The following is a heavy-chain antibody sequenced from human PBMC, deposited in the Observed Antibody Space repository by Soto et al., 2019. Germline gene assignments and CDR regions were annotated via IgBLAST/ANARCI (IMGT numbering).Heavy chain of an antibody. CDR2: IIPIFGTA. D-gene: IGHD2-15*01. V-gene: IGHV1-69*01. Sequence: QVQLVQSGAEVKKPGSSVKVSCKASGGTFSSYAISWVRQAPGQGLEWMGGIIPIFGTANYAQKFQGRVTITADESTSTAYMELSSLRSEDTAVYYCARDRGTVVVAAIPHYYYYYGMDVWGQGTTVTVSS. CDR3: ARDRGTVVVAAIPHYYYYYGMDV. CDR1: GGTFSSYA. J-gene: IGHJ6*02.